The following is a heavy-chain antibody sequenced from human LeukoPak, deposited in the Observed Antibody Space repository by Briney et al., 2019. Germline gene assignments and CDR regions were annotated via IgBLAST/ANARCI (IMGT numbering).Heavy chain of an antibody. V-gene: IGHV3-48*03. D-gene: IGHD2-15*01. CDR1: GFTFSSYE. J-gene: IGHJ4*02. CDR2: ISSSGSTI. CDR3: ARADIVVAFDY. Sequence: PGGSLRLSCAASGFTFSSYEMNWVRQAPGKGLEWVSYISSSGSTIYYADSVKGRFTISRDNAKNSLYLQMNSLRAEDTAVYYCARADIVVAFDYWGQGTLVTVSS.